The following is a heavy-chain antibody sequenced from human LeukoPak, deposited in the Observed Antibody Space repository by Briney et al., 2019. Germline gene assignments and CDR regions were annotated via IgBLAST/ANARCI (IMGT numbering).Heavy chain of an antibody. CDR2: INPNSGGT. V-gene: IGHV1-2*02. Sequence: ASVKVSCKASGYTFTGYYMHWVRQAPGQGLEWMGWINPNSGGTNHAQKFQGRVTMTRDTSISTAYMELSRLRSDDTAVYYCARGSYSSGWYGAFFDYWGQGTLVTVSS. CDR1: GYTFTGYY. D-gene: IGHD6-19*01. J-gene: IGHJ4*02. CDR3: ARGSYSSGWYGAFFDY.